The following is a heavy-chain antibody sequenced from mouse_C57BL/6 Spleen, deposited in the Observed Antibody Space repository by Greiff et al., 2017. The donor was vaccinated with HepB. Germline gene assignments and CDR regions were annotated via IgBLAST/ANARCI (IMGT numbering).Heavy chain of an antibody. CDR1: GYAFSSYW. D-gene: IGHD1-1*01. Sequence: QVQLKQSGAELVKPGASVKISCKASGYAFSSYWMNWVKQRPGKGLEWIGQIYPGDGDTNYNGKFKGKATLTAAKSSSTAYMQLSSLTSEDSAVYFCARSVTTVVAEAMDYWGQGTSVTVSS. V-gene: IGHV1-80*01. CDR2: IYPGDGDT. CDR3: ARSVTTVVAEAMDY. J-gene: IGHJ4*01.